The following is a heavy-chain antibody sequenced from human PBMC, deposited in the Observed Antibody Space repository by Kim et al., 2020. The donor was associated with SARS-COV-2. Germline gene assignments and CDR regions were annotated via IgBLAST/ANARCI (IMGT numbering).Heavy chain of an antibody. CDR1: GGSISSYY. Sequence: SETLSLTFTVSGGSISSYYWSWIRQPPGKGLEWIGYIYYSGSTNYNPSLKSRVTISVDTSKNQFSLKLSSVTAADTAVYYCARVVVAATRFDPWGQGTLVTVSS. CDR2: IYYSGST. D-gene: IGHD2-15*01. V-gene: IGHV4-59*13. CDR3: ARVVVAATRFDP. J-gene: IGHJ5*02.